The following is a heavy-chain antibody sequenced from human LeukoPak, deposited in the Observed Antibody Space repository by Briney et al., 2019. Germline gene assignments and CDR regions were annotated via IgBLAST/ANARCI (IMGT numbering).Heavy chain of an antibody. CDR2: IYTSGST. J-gene: IGHJ4*02. CDR1: GGSISSGDYY. V-gene: IGHV4-61*02. CDR3: ARDTVYYYGSGFDY. D-gene: IGHD3-10*01. Sequence: SETLSLTCTVSGGSISSGDYYWSWIRQPAGKGLEWIGRIYTSGSTNYNPSLKSRVTMSVDTSKNQFSLKLSSVTAADTAVYYCARDTVYYYGSGFDYWGQGTLVTVSS.